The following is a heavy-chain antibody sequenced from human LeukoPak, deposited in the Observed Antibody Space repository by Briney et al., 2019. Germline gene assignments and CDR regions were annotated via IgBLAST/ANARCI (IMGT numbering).Heavy chain of an antibody. D-gene: IGHD3-10*01. J-gene: IGHJ3*02. CDR2: IYYSGST. V-gene: IGHV4-59*01. Sequence: SETLSLTCTVTGGSISSYYWSWIRQPPGKGLEWIGYIYYSGSTNYNPSLKSRVTISVDTSKNQFSLKLSSVTAADTAVYYCARDLWFGETNAFDIWGQGTMVTVSS. CDR1: GGSISSYY. CDR3: ARDLWFGETNAFDI.